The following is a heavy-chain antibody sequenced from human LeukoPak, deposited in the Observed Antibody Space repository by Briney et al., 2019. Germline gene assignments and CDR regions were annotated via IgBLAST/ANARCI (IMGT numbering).Heavy chain of an antibody. V-gene: IGHV3-23*01. CDR3: AKDGRGGYSYGSYFDS. Sequence: GGSLRLSCAASGFTFSSYAMSWVRQAPGKGLEWVSAISGSGASTYYADSVKGRFTISRDNSKNTLYLQMNSLRAEDTALYYCAKDGRGGYSYGSYFDSWGQGILVTVSS. CDR2: ISGSGAST. CDR1: GFTFSSYA. D-gene: IGHD5-18*01. J-gene: IGHJ4*02.